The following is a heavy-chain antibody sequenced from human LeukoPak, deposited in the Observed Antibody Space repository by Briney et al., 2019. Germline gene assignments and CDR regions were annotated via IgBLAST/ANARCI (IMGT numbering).Heavy chain of an antibody. CDR2: ISYSANS. CDR1: GDSVSSGGHY. J-gene: IGHJ4*02. V-gene: IGHV4-39*01. CDR3: ARQSSSISCPNDY. Sequence: SETLSLTCTVSGDSVSSGGHYWVWVRQLPGKGLEWLGAISYSANSYYSPSHKSRVTISIDMSKNQFSLRLSSVTAADTAFYYCARQSSSISCPNDYWGQGNLVTVSS. D-gene: IGHD2-2*01.